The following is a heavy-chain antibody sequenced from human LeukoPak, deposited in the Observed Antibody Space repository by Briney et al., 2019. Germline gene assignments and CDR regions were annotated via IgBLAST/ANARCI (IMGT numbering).Heavy chain of an antibody. V-gene: IGHV4-61*02. D-gene: IGHD4-23*01. CDR2: IYTSGST. CDR3: ARSGITTVVTPLDY. CDR1: GYSISSGYY. Sequence: PSETLSLTCTVSGYSISSGYYWSWIRQPAGKGLEWIGRIYTSGSTNYNPSLKSRVTISVDTSKNQFSLKLSSVTAADTAVYYCARSGITTVVTPLDYWGQGTLVTVSS. J-gene: IGHJ4*02.